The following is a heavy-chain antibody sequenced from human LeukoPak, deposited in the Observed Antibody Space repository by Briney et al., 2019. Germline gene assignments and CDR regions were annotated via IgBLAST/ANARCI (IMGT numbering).Heavy chain of an antibody. CDR3: AKGKWLRLPSSIDY. V-gene: IGHV3-30*18. J-gene: IGHJ4*02. CDR1: GFTFSSYG. D-gene: IGHD5-12*01. CDR2: ISYDGSNK. Sequence: GSLRLSCAASGFTFSSYGMHWVRQAPGKGLEWVAVISYDGSNKYYADSVKGRFTISRDNSKNTLYLQMNSLRAEDTAVYYCAKGKWLRLPSSIDYWGQGTLVTVSS.